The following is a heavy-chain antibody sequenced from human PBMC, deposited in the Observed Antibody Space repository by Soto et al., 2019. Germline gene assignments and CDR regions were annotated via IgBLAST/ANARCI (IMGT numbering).Heavy chain of an antibody. J-gene: IGHJ4*02. CDR1: GFTFSSYG. Sequence: QAGGSLRLSCAASGFTFSSYGMHWVRQAPGKGLEWVAVISYDGSNKYYADSVKGRFTISRDNSKNTLYLQMNSLRAEDTAVYYCAKIPGSGSYYNDRGWMVWGQGTLVTVSS. V-gene: IGHV3-30*18. D-gene: IGHD3-10*01. CDR3: AKIPGSGSYYNDRGWMV. CDR2: ISYDGSNK.